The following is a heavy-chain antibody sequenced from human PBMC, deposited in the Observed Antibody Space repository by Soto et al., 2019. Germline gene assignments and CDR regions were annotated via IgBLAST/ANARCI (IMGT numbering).Heavy chain of an antibody. CDR3: ARPTYYYDSSGPPAY. D-gene: IGHD3-22*01. J-gene: IGHJ4*02. Sequence: LRLSCGASECTFSTYSMNWVRQAPGKGLEWVSYISSSSNTIFYTDSVKGRFTVSRDNAKNSLYLQMNSLRAEDTAFYYCARPTYYYDSSGPPAYWGQGTLVTVSS. CDR1: ECTFSTYS. CDR2: ISSSSNTI. V-gene: IGHV3-48*01.